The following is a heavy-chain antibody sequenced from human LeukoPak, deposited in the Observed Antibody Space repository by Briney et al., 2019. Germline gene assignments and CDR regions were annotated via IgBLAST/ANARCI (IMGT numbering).Heavy chain of an antibody. CDR3: ARGSSGTATTSFDY. CDR1: GFTFSSYA. Sequence: GGSLRLSCAASGFTFSSYAMHWVRQAPGKGLEWVAVISYDGSNEDYADSVKGRFTISRDNSKNTLYLQMNSLRAEDTAVYYCARGSSGTATTSFDYWGQGTLVTVSS. V-gene: IGHV3-30*04. D-gene: IGHD4-17*01. J-gene: IGHJ4*02. CDR2: ISYDGSNE.